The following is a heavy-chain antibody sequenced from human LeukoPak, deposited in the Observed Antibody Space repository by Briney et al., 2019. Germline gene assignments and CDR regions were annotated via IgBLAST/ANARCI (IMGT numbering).Heavy chain of an antibody. Sequence: SETLSLTCTVSGGSISSYYWSWLRQPPGKGLEWIGYIYYSGSTNYNPSLKSRVTISVDTSKNQFSLKLSSVTAADTAVYYCARDTEPTGTAPYGMDVWGKGTTVTVSS. J-gene: IGHJ6*04. CDR3: ARDTEPTGTAPYGMDV. D-gene: IGHD1-1*01. CDR2: IYYSGST. CDR1: GGSISSYY. V-gene: IGHV4-59*01.